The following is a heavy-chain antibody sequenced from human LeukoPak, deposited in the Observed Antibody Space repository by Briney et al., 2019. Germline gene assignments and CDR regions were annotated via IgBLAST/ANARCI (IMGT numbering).Heavy chain of an antibody. CDR3: ATATGTTGTAAAYYFDY. V-gene: IGHV3-7*01. D-gene: IGHD1-1*01. CDR1: GFTFSSYW. Sequence: GGSLRLSCAASGFTFSSYWMSWVRQAPGKGLEWVANIKQDGSEKYYVDSVKGRLTISRDNAKNSLYLQMNSLRAEDTAVYYCATATGTTGTAAAYYFDYWGQGTLVTVSS. CDR2: IKQDGSEK. J-gene: IGHJ4*02.